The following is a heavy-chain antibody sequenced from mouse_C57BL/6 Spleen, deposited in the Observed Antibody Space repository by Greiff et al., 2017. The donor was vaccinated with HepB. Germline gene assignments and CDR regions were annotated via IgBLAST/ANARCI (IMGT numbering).Heavy chain of an antibody. D-gene: IGHD2-3*01. CDR1: GYTFTDYN. Sequence: EVKLVESGPELVKPGASVKMSCKASGYTFTDYNMHWVKQSHGKSLEWIGYINPNNGGTSYNQKFKGKATLTVNKSSSTAYMELRSLTSEDSAVYYCARGWLRNYYAMDYWGQGTSVTVSS. V-gene: IGHV1-22*01. CDR3: ARGWLRNYYAMDY. J-gene: IGHJ4*01. CDR2: INPNNGGT.